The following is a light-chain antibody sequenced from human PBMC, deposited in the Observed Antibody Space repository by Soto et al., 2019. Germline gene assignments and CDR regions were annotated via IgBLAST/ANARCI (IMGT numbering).Light chain of an antibody. J-gene: IGLJ2*01. CDR1: SSNIGAGYD. V-gene: IGLV1-40*01. CDR2: TNT. Sequence: QSALTQPPSVSGAPGQRVTISCTGSSSNIGAGYDVHWYQQLPGTAPKLLIYTNTNRPSGVPDRFSGSKSGTSASLAIAGLQPEDEADYYCQSYDSSLSGSVVFGGGTQLTFL. CDR3: QSYDSSLSGSVV.